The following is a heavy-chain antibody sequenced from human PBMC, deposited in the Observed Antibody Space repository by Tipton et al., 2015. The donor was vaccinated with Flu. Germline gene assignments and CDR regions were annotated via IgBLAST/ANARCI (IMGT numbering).Heavy chain of an antibody. CDR3: ARMETVQVVLDF. D-gene: IGHD6-6*01. V-gene: IGHV3-7*01. Sequence: GSLRLSCAASGFIFSDSYMSWIRQAPGKGLEWVANINHDGSEKHYVESVKGRFTISRDNAKKSLYLQMNSLRAEDTAIYYCARMETVQVVLDFWGQGALVTVSS. CDR2: INHDGSEK. J-gene: IGHJ4*02. CDR1: GFIFSDSY.